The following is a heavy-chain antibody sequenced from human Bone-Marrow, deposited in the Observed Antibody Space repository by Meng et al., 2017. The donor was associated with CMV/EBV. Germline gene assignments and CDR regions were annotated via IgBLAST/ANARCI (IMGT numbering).Heavy chain of an antibody. CDR1: GFTFSTYE. Sequence: GGSLRPSCPPSGFTFSTYEMNWVRQVPGKGLEWVSYISSSGTTVYYADSVKGRFTISRDNAKNSLYLQMNSLRAEDTALYYCAKSPGEQLALDFDYWGQGTLVTVSS. CDR3: AKSPGEQLALDFDY. D-gene: IGHD6-13*01. J-gene: IGHJ4*02. V-gene: IGHV3-48*03. CDR2: ISSSGTTV.